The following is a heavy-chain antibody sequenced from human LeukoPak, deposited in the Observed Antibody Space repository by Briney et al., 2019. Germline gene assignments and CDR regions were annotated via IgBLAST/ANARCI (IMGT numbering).Heavy chain of an antibody. V-gene: IGHV3-7*01. Sequence: GGSLRLSCAASGFTFSSYWMSWVRQAPGKGLEWVANIKQDGSEKYYVDSVKGRFTISRDNAKNSLYLQMNSLRAEDTAVYYCAREGQQWLVRYYFDYWGQGTLVTVSS. D-gene: IGHD6-19*01. CDR1: GFTFSSYW. CDR2: IKQDGSEK. J-gene: IGHJ4*02. CDR3: AREGQQWLVRYYFDY.